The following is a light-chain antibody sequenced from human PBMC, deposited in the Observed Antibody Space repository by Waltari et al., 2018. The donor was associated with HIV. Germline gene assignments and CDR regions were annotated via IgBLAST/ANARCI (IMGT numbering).Light chain of an antibody. J-gene: IGLJ1*01. Sequence: QSALTQPASVSGSPGQSITISCTGTSSDVGSYNYVSWYQQEPGKAPKLMIYEVNNRPPGISNRFSGSKSGNTASLTISGLQAEDEADYYCSSLTSGSTRYVFGTGTKVTVL. CDR1: SSDVGSYNY. CDR2: EVN. CDR3: SSLTSGSTRYV. V-gene: IGLV2-14*01.